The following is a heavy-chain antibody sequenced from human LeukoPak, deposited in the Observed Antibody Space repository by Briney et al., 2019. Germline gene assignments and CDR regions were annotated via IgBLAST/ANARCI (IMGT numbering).Heavy chain of an antibody. CDR2: INHSGST. V-gene: IGHV4-34*01. J-gene: IGHJ5*02. D-gene: IGHD6-13*01. Sequence: PSETLPLTCAVYGGSFSGYYWSWIRQPPGKGLEWIGEINHSGSTNYNPSLKSRVTISVDTSKNQFSLKLSSVTAADTAVYYCARGVGSNWYNWFDPWGKGTLVTVSS. CDR1: GGSFSGYY. CDR3: ARGVGSNWYNWFDP.